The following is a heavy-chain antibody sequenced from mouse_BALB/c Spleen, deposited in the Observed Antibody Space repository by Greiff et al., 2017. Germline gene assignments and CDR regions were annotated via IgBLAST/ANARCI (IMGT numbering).Heavy chain of an antibody. V-gene: IGHV5-12-2*01. J-gene: IGHJ3*01. Sequence: DVMLVESGGGLVQPGGSLKLSCAASGFTFSSYTMSWVRQTPEKRLEWVAYISNGGGSTYYPDTVKGRFTISRDNAKNTLYLQMSSLKSEDTAMYYCARPYYYGSSYSAWFAYWGQGTLVTVSA. D-gene: IGHD1-1*01. CDR3: ARPYYYGSSYSAWFAY. CDR2: ISNGGGST. CDR1: GFTFSSYT.